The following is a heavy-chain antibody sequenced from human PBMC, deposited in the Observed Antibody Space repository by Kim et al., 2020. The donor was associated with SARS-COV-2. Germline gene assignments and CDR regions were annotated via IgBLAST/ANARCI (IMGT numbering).Heavy chain of an antibody. J-gene: IGHJ4*02. CDR3: AKDLVGATRGPSNYFDY. CDR1: GFTFSSYG. V-gene: IGHV3-23*01. CDR2: ISGGGGST. Sequence: GGSLRLSCVASGFTFSSYGMSWVRQAPGNGLEWVSVISGGGGSTDYGDSVKGRFTISRDNSKDTLYLQMNSLRAEDTAVYYCAKDLVGATRGPSNYFDYWGQGALVTVSS. D-gene: IGHD1-26*01.